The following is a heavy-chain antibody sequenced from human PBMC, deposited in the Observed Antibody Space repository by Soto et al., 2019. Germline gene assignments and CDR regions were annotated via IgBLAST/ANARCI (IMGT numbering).Heavy chain of an antibody. D-gene: IGHD5-12*01. CDR1: GFTFSSYG. J-gene: IGHJ4*02. CDR2: ISFDGGNK. V-gene: IGHV3-30*18. CDR3: AKDPSWGYDFQYFDY. Sequence: GGSLRLSCAAAGFTFSSYGMHWVRQAPGKGLEWVAVISFDGGNKYYADSVKGRFTISRDNSKNTLYLQMNSLRAEDTAVYYCAKDPSWGYDFQYFDYWGQGALVTVSS.